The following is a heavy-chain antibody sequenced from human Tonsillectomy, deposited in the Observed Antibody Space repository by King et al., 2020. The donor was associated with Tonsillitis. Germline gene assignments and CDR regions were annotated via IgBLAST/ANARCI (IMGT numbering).Heavy chain of an antibody. CDR3: ANKREGPLFYCYYDMDV. CDR2: ISGSDGRT. Sequence: VQLVESGGGLVQPGGSLRLSCAASGFTFSSYAMSWARQAPGKGLEWVSAISGSDGRTYYADSVKGRFTVSRDNSKNTLYLQMNSLRAEDTAVYYCANKREGPLFYCYYDMDVWGQGTTVTVSS. V-gene: IGHV3-23*04. CDR1: GFTFSSYA. J-gene: IGHJ6*02.